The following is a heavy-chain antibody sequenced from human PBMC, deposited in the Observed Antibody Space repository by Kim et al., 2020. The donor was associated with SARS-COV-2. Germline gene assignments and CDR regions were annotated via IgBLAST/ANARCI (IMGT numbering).Heavy chain of an antibody. Sequence: SVKVSCKISGGTFSNYVISWVRQAPGQGLEWMGGIIPVFGTANSAQNFHGRVSITADESTSTAYMELSSLRSDDTAVYYCSGGVGGGPTGDFDYWSQGTLVPVSS. CDR2: IIPVFGTA. CDR3: SGGVGGGPTGDFDY. D-gene: IGHD1-26*01. CDR1: GGTFSNYV. J-gene: IGHJ4*02. V-gene: IGHV1-69*13.